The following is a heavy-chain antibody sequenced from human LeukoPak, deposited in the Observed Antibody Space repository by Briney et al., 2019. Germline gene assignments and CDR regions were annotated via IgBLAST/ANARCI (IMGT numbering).Heavy chain of an antibody. D-gene: IGHD6-19*01. J-gene: IGHJ4*02. CDR2: MNPNSGNT. CDR3: ARAVGRGIAVAAPNYYFDY. V-gene: IGHV1-8*02. Sequence: ASVKVSCKASGYIFTDYYMHWVRQATGQGLEWMGWMNPNSGNTGYAQKFQGRVTMTRNTSISTAYMELSSLRSEDTAVYYCARAVGRGIAVAAPNYYFDYWGQGTLVTVSS. CDR1: GYIFTDYY.